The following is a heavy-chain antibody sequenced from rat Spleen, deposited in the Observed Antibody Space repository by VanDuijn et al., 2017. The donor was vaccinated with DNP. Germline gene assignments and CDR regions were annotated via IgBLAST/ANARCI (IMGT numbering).Heavy chain of an antibody. CDR1: GYSITSNY. V-gene: IGHV3-1*01. Sequence: EVQLQESGPGLVKPSQSLSLTCSVTGYSITSNYWGWIRKFPGNKMEWFGHISYRGYTTYNPSLKSRISITRDISKNHFSLQLNSVTTEDTATYDCARWTYYFDYWGKGVMVTVSS. CDR2: ISYRGYT. J-gene: IGHJ2*01. CDR3: ARWTYYFDY.